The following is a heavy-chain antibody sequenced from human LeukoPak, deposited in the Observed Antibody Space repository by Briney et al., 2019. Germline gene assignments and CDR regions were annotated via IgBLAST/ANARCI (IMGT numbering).Heavy chain of an antibody. J-gene: IGHJ6*03. CDR3: ARVLRGSLYYYYYYMDV. CDR1: GYTFTSYD. D-gene: IGHD3-10*01. V-gene: IGHV1-8*01. Sequence: ASVKVSCKASGYTFTSYDINWVRQATGQGLEWMGWMNPNSGNTGYAQKFQGRVTMTRNTSISTAYMELSSLRSEDTAVYYCARVLRGSLYYYYYYMDVWGKGTTVTISS. CDR2: MNPNSGNT.